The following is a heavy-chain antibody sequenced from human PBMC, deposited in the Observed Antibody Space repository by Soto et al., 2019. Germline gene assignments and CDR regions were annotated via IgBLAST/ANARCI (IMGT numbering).Heavy chain of an antibody. J-gene: IGHJ4*02. CDR1: GFTFSSYA. CDR2: ISGSGGST. D-gene: IGHD3-10*01. V-gene: IGHV3-23*04. Sequence: MQLVESGGGLVQPGGSLRLSCAASGFTFSSYAMSWVRQAPGKGLEWVSAISGSGGSTYYADSVKGRFTISRDNSKNTLYLQMNSLRAEDTAVYYCATLLLWFGESPYFDYWGQGTLVTVSS. CDR3: ATLLLWFGESPYFDY.